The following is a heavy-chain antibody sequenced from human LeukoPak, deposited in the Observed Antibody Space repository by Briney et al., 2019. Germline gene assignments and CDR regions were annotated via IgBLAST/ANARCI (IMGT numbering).Heavy chain of an antibody. CDR1: GFTVSTKY. Sequence: GGSLRLSCAASGFTVSTKYMSWVRQAPGKGLEWASVIYSGGSTYYADSVKGRFTISRDNSKNTLYLQMNSLRAEDTAVYYCARVVVVAATTLTYFDYWGQGTLVTVSS. J-gene: IGHJ4*02. CDR2: IYSGGST. CDR3: ARVVVVAATTLTYFDY. V-gene: IGHV3-53*01. D-gene: IGHD2-15*01.